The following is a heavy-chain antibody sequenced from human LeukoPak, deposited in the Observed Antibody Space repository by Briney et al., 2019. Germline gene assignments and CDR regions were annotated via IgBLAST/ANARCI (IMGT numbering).Heavy chain of an antibody. CDR2: INHSGST. Sequence: ASETLSLTCAVYGGSFSGYYWSWIRQPPGKGLEWIGEINHSGSTNYNPSLKSRVTISVDTSKNQFSLKLSSVTAADTAVYYCARRVPSDYGGGGGLDYWGQGTLVTVSS. V-gene: IGHV4-34*01. D-gene: IGHD4-23*01. CDR1: GGSFSGYY. J-gene: IGHJ4*02. CDR3: ARRVPSDYGGGGGLDY.